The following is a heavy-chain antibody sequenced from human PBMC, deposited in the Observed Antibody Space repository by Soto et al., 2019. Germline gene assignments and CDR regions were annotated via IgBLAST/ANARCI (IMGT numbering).Heavy chain of an antibody. J-gene: IGHJ4*02. CDR1: GDSATSNSW. V-gene: IGHV4-4*02. CDR3: AGDAAVPGESNRFDY. Sequence: TSETLSLTWALSGDSATSNSWRSWVRQPPGKGLEWIGEAYHNGLTDYNPCLKRRVTMSVDTSKNEFSLKLTSLTAADTAIYYCAGDAAVPGESNRFDYWGQGTLVTVSS. CDR2: AYHNGLT. D-gene: IGHD6-19*01.